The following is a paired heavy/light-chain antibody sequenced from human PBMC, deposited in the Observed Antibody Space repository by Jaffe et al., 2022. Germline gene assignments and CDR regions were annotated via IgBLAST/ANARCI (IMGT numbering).Heavy chain of an antibody. D-gene: IGHD3-22*01. J-gene: IGHJ4*02. CDR3: ARGPYYYDSSGYYLPALNDY. CDR1: GGTFSSYA. V-gene: IGHV1-69*05. Sequence: QVQLVQSGAEVKKPGSSVKVSCKASGGTFSSYAISWVRQAPGQGLEWMGGIIPIFGTANYAQKFQGRVTITTDESTSTAYMELSSLRSEDTAVYYCARGPYYYDSSGYYLPALNDYWGQGTLVTVSS. CDR2: IIPIFGTA.
Light chain of an antibody. Sequence: EIVLTQSPGTLSLSPGERATLSCRASQSVSSSYLAWYQQKPGQAPRLLIYGASSRATGIPDRFSGSGSGTDFTLTISRLEPEDFAVYYCQQYGSSPFFGPGTKVDIK. V-gene: IGKV3-20*01. CDR1: QSVSSSY. CDR2: GAS. J-gene: IGKJ3*01. CDR3: QQYGSSPF.